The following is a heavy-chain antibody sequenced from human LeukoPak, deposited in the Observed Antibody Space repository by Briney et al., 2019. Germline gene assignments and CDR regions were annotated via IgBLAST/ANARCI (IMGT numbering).Heavy chain of an antibody. CDR2: ISSSGGTI. D-gene: IGHD1-26*01. Sequence: PGGSLRLSCAASGFTLSSYSMNWVRQAPGKGLEWVSYISSSGGTIYYVDSVKGRFTISRDNSKNTLYLQMNSLRAEDTAVYYCAKHSGSYLIDYWGQGTLVTVSS. CDR3: AKHSGSYLIDY. J-gene: IGHJ4*02. V-gene: IGHV3-23*01. CDR1: GFTLSSYS.